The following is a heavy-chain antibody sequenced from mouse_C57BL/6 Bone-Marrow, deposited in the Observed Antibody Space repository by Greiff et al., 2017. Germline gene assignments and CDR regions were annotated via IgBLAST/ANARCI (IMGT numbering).Heavy chain of an antibody. CDR3: ERQGYDYLDY. D-gene: IGHD2-3*01. CDR2: ISSGGSYT. V-gene: IGHV5-6*01. CDR1: GFTFSSYG. J-gene: IGHJ2*01. Sequence: EVQGVESGGDLVKPGGSLKLSCAASGFTFSSYGMSWVRQTPDKRLEWVATISSGGSYTYYPDSVKGRFTISRDNAKNTLYLQMSSLKSEDTAMYYCERQGYDYLDYWGQGTTLTVSA.